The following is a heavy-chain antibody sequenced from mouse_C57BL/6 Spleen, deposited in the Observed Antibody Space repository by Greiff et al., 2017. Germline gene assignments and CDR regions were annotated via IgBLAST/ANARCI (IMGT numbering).Heavy chain of an antibody. Sequence: VKLVESGAELAKPGASVKLSCKASGYPFTSYWMHWVKQRPGQGLEWIGYINPSSGYTKYNQKFKDKATLTADKSSSTAYMQLSSLTYEDSAVYYGARGYGSRGDYFDYWGQGTTLTVSS. V-gene: IGHV1-7*01. D-gene: IGHD1-1*01. CDR1: GYPFTSYW. CDR2: INPSSGYT. J-gene: IGHJ2*01. CDR3: ARGYGSRGDYFDY.